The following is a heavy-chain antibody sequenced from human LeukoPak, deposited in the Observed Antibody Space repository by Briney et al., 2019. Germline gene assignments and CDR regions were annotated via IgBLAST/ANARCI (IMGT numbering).Heavy chain of an antibody. Sequence: GGSLRLSCSASGFTFSSYAMHWVRQASGKGLEFVSAITPDGGSTFYADSGRFTISRDNSKNTLSLQMSSLRPEDTAVYYCVKCTDRYYYEYWGQGTLVTVSS. CDR1: GFTFSSYA. V-gene: IGHV3-64D*06. J-gene: IGHJ4*02. D-gene: IGHD2-2*01. CDR2: ITPDGGST. CDR3: VKCTDRYYYEY.